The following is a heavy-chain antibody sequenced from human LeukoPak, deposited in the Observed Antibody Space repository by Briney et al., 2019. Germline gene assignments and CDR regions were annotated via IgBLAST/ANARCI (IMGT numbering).Heavy chain of an antibody. J-gene: IGHJ4*02. V-gene: IGHV4-34*01. D-gene: IGHD2-15*01. CDR3: ARGYGSGPPYY. CDR2: INHSGST. CDR1: GGSISSYY. Sequence: SETLSLTCTVSGGSISSYYWSWIRQPPGKGLEWIGEINHSGSTNYNPSLKSRVTISVDTSKNQFSLKLSSVTAADTAVYYCARGYGSGPPYYWGQGTLVTVSS.